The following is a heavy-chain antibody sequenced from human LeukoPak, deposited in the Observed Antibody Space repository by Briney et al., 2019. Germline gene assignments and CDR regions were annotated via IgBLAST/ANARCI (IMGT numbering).Heavy chain of an antibody. J-gene: IGHJ6*03. V-gene: IGHV4-4*07. CDR1: GVSISSYY. Sequence: SETLSLTCTVSGVSISSYYWSWIRQPAGKGLEWIGRIYTSGSTNYNPSLKSRVTMSVDTSKNQFSLKLSSVTAADTAVYYCAREVNMVRGVIITKYYYYYYMDVWGKGTTVTVSS. CDR3: AREVNMVRGVIITKYYYYYYMDV. D-gene: IGHD3-10*01. CDR2: IYTSGST.